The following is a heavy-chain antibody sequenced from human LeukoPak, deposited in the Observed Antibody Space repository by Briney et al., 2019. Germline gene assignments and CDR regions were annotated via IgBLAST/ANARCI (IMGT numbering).Heavy chain of an antibody. V-gene: IGHV3-20*01. CDR3: ARVGGSEVPAAIYAFDI. CDR2: INWNGGST. D-gene: IGHD2-2*01. CDR1: GFTFDDYG. Sequence: GGSLRLSCAATGFTFDDYGMSWVRQAPGKGLEWVSGINWNGGSTGYADSVKGRFTISRDNAKNSLYLQMNSLRAEDTALYHCARVGGSEVPAAIYAFDIWGQETMVTVSS. J-gene: IGHJ3*02.